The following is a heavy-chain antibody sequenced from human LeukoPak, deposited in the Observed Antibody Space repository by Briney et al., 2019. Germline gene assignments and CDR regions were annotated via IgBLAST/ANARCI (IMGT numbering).Heavy chain of an antibody. D-gene: IGHD2-2*01. J-gene: IGHJ6*02. CDR1: GFTFSSYG. Sequence: GGSLRLSCAASGFTFSSYGMHWVRQAPGKGREWVAVISYDGSNKYYADSVKGRFTISRDNYKNTLYLQMNSLRAEDTAVYYCAKDIVVVPAAITYYYYYYGMDVWGQGTTVTVSS. V-gene: IGHV3-30*18. CDR3: AKDIVVVPAAITYYYYYYGMDV. CDR2: ISYDGSNK.